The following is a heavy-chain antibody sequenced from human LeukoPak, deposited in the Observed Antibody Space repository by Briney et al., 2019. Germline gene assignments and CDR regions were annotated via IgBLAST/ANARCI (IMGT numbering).Heavy chain of an antibody. CDR2: ISGGGGRK. CDR1: GFTFNSYV. V-gene: IGHV3-23*02. J-gene: IGHJ6*04. CDR3: AKDRLKLPPLSSNYFRGKVKLYNALDV. Sequence: GGSLRLSCAASGFTFNSYVLSWVRQAPGKGLEWISDISGGGGRKQYGDSVRGRFTISRDNSKSILYLQMDSLSAEDTAVYYCAKDRLKLPPLSSNYFRGKVKLYNALDVWGKGTAVTVSS. D-gene: IGHD6-13*01.